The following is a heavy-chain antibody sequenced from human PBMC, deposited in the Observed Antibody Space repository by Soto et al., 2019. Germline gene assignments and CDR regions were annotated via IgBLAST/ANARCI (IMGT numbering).Heavy chain of an antibody. CDR2: IIPIFGTA. CDR1: GGTFSSYA. D-gene: IGHD6-6*01. J-gene: IGHJ6*02. Sequence: SVKVSCQASGGTFSSYAISWVRQAPGQGLECMGGIIPIFGTANYAQKFQGRVTITAXXSXSXXXMXLXXLRSEDTAVYYCARSTRRVYYYYGMDVWGQGTTVTVSS. V-gene: IGHV1-69*13. CDR3: ARSTRRVYYYYGMDV.